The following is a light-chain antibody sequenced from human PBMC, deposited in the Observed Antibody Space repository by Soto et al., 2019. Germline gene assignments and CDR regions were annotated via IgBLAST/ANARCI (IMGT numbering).Light chain of an antibody. CDR3: QQRNNWACT. CDR1: QSVSSY. CDR2: DAS. J-gene: IGKJ1*01. V-gene: IGKV3-11*01. Sequence: ELVLTQSPATLSLSPGERATLSCRASQSVSSYLAWYQQKPGQAPRLLIYDASNMDTGVPARFSGSGSGTDFTLTISSLQPEDFAAYYCQQRNNWACTFGQGTKVEIK.